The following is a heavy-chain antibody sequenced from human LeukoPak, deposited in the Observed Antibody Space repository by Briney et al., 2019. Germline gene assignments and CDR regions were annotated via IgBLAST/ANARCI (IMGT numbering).Heavy chain of an antibody. D-gene: IGHD2-15*01. V-gene: IGHV1-69*04. CDR1: GGTFSSYA. CDR3: ASNKYCSGGSCRNWFDP. J-gene: IGHJ5*02. Sequence: ASVKVSCKASGGTFSSYAISWVRQAPGQGLEWMGRIIPILGIANYAQKFQGRVTITADKSTSTAYMELSSLRSEDTAVYYCASNKYCSGGSCRNWFDPWGQGTLVTVSS. CDR2: IIPILGIA.